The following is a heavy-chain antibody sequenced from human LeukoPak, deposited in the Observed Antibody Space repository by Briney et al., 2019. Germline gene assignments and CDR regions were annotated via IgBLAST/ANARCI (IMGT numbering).Heavy chain of an antibody. CDR1: GYCISSGYY. D-gene: IGHD3-10*01. J-gene: IGHJ4*02. Sequence: SETLSLTCAVSGYCISSGYYWGWVRQPPGKGLEWIGSIYHSGSTNYNPSLKSRVTISVDTSENQFSLNLSSVTAADTAVYYCARGAQYYYGSGSYLAYWGQGTLVTVSS. CDR2: IYHSGST. V-gene: IGHV4-38-2*01. CDR3: ARGAQYYYGSGSYLAY.